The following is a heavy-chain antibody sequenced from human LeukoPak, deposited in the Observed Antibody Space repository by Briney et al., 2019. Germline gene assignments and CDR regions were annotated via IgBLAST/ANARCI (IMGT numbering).Heavy chain of an antibody. CDR2: IYSGGST. V-gene: IGHV3-66*01. J-gene: IGHJ6*02. CDR1: GFTVSSNY. CDR3: ARDRGSSSYFGMDV. Sequence: PGGSLRLSCAASGFTVSSNYMSWVRQAPGKGLEWVSVIYSGGSTYYADSVKGRFTISRDNSKNTLYLQMNSLRAEDTAVYYCARDRGSSSYFGMDVWGQGTTVTVSS. D-gene: IGHD1-26*01.